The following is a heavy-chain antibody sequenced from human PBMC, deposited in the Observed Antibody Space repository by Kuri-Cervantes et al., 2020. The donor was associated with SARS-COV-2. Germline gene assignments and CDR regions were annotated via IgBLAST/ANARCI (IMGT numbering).Heavy chain of an antibody. CDR2: IYYSGST. CDR3: ASSPLSTITIFRVVIIGHYFDY. J-gene: IGHJ4*02. D-gene: IGHD3-3*01. Sequence: SETLSLTCTVSGGSISSSSYYWGWIRQPPGKGLEWIGSIYYSGSTYYNPSLKSRVTISVDTSKNQFSLKLSSVTAADTAVYYCASSPLSTITIFRVVIIGHYFDYWGQGTLVTVSS. CDR1: GGSISSSSYY. V-gene: IGHV4-39*01.